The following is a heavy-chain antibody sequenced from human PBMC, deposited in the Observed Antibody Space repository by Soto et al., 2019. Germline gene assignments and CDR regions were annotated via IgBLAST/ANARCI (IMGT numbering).Heavy chain of an antibody. CDR3: ARGGIVVVPDPAYFDY. J-gene: IGHJ4*02. Sequence: ASVKVSCKASGYTFTSYYMHWVRQAPGQGLEWMGIINPSGGSTSYAQKFQGRVTMTRDTSTSTVYMELSSLRSEDTAVYYCARGGIVVVPDPAYFDYWGQGTLVTVSS. CDR1: GYTFTSYY. D-gene: IGHD2-2*01. CDR2: INPSGGST. V-gene: IGHV1-46*03.